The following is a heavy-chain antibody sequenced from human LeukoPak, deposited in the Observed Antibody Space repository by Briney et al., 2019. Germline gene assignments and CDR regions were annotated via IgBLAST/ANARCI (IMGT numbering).Heavy chain of an antibody. CDR1: GGSISSSSYY. V-gene: IGHV4-39*07. J-gene: IGHJ3*02. Sequence: SETLSLTCTVSGGSISSSSYYWGWIRQPPGKGLEWIGSIYYSGSTYYNPSLKSRVTISVDTSKNQVSLKLRSVTAADTAVYYCARGYLWFGELLGNDAFDIWGQGTMVTVSS. CDR2: IYYSGST. CDR3: ARGYLWFGELLGNDAFDI. D-gene: IGHD3-10*01.